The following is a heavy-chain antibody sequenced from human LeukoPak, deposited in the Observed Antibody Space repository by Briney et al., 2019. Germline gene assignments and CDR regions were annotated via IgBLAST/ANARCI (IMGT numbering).Heavy chain of an antibody. CDR3: ARDLRIVATIGAGGY. CDR2: IKPNSGRT. D-gene: IGHD5-12*01. J-gene: IGHJ4*02. Sequence: AASVKVSFKASGYTFTGYYMHLVRQAPAQGLERMGCIKPNSGRTNYAQTLQGRVTMTTDTYTSTAYMEMRSLRSDDTAVYYCARDLRIVATIGAGGYWGQGALVTVSS. CDR1: GYTFTGYY. V-gene: IGHV1-2*02.